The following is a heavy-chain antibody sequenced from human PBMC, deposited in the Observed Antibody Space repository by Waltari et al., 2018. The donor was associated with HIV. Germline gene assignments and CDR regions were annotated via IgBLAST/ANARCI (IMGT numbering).Heavy chain of an antibody. CDR2: INSDGSIT. J-gene: IGHJ1*01. CDR3: AKGGTSGYTFGFGR. CDR1: GFTFSSYW. D-gene: IGHD5-18*01. Sequence: VQLVESGGGLVQPGGSLRLSCAASGFTFSSYWMHWVRQAPGKGLVWVSRINSDGSITSHADSVKGRFTISRDNARNTLYLQMNSLGAEDTAMYYCAKGGTSGYTFGFGRWGQGTLDTVSS. V-gene: IGHV3-74*01.